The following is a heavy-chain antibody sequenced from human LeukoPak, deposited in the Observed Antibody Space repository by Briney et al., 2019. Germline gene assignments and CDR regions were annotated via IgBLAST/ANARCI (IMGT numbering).Heavy chain of an antibody. CDR2: ISSSGSSI. D-gene: IGHD2-2*01. Sequence: PGGSLRLSCAASRFTFSDYSMNWVRQAPGRGLEWVSTISSSGSSIFYAASVKGRFTISRDNARNSPYLQMNSLRAEDTAVYYCGSLDSREDSTSRWGPLDIWGQGTMVTVSS. V-gene: IGHV3-21*01. CDR3: GSLDSREDSTSRWGPLDI. J-gene: IGHJ3*02. CDR1: RFTFSDYS.